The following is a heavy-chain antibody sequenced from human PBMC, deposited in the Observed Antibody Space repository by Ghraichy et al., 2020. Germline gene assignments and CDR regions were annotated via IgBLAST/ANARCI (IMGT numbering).Heavy chain of an antibody. Sequence: GESLNISCAASGFTFSSYWMSWVRQAPGKGLEWVANIKQDGSEKYYVDSVKGRFTISRDNAKNSLYLQMNSLRAEDTAVYYCARDRGDGYADYWGQGTLVTVSS. CDR1: GFTFSSYW. CDR2: IKQDGSEK. CDR3: ARDRGDGYADY. V-gene: IGHV3-7*01. J-gene: IGHJ4*02. D-gene: IGHD5-24*01.